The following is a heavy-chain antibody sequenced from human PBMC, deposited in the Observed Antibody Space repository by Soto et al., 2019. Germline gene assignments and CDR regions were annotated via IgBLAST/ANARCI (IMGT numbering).Heavy chain of an antibody. V-gene: IGHV4-34*01. Sequence: PSETLSITCAVYGGSFSGYYWSWIRQPPGKGLEWIGEINHSGSTNYNPSLKSRVTISVDTSKNQFSLKLSSVTAADTAVYYCARGRGDYIWGSYRYGERFDSWGQGTLVTVSS. CDR3: ARGRGDYIWGSYRYGERFDS. D-gene: IGHD3-16*02. CDR1: GGSFSGYY. CDR2: INHSGST. J-gene: IGHJ5*01.